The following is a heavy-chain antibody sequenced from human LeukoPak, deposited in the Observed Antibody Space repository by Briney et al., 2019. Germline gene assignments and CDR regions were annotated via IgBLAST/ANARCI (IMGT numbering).Heavy chain of an antibody. J-gene: IGHJ6*03. V-gene: IGHV3-20*04. D-gene: IGHD6-13*01. Sequence: PGGSLRLSCAASGFTFDDYGMSWVRQAPGKGLEGVSGINWNGGSTGYADSVKGRFTISRDNAKNSLYLQMNSLRAEDTALYYCARASSSWYNNYYYYYMDVWGKGTTVTVSS. CDR3: ARASSSWYNNYYYYYMDV. CDR1: GFTFDDYG. CDR2: INWNGGST.